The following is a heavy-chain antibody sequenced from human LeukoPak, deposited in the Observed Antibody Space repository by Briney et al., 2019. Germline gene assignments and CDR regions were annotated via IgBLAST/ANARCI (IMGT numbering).Heavy chain of an antibody. Sequence: GGSLRLSCAASGFTFSSYGMHWVRQAPGKGLEWVAVIWYDGSNKYYADSVKGRFTISRDNSKNTLYLQMNSLRAEDTAVYYCASRNDILTGYYDDDAFDIWGQGTMVTVSS. CDR1: GFTFSSYG. D-gene: IGHD3-9*01. CDR3: ASRNDILTGYYDDDAFDI. CDR2: IWYDGSNK. J-gene: IGHJ3*02. V-gene: IGHV3-33*01.